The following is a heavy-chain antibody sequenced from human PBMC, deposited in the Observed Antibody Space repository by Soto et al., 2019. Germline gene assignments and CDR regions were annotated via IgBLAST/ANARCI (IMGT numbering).Heavy chain of an antibody. J-gene: IGHJ4*02. Sequence: GGSLRLSCAASGFTFSTYWMSWVRLAPGKGLEWVANIKQDGSDKYYVDSGKGRFTISRDNAKNSLYLQLDSLRAEDTAVYYCARDSQARLSDYWGQGTLVTVSS. V-gene: IGHV3-7*01. CDR2: IKQDGSDK. CDR3: ARDSQARLSDY. CDR1: GFTFSTYW.